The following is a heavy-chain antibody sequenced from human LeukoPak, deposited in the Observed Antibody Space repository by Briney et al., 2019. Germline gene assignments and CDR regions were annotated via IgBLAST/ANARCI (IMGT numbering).Heavy chain of an antibody. D-gene: IGHD5-18*01. CDR2: IYYSGST. V-gene: IGHV4-59*01. J-gene: IGHJ4*02. CDR3: AKLGWTAVGNY. CDR1: GGSISSYC. Sequence: SETLSLTCTVSGGSISSYCCSWIRHPQGKGLEWVGYIYYSGSTNYNPSLKSRVTISVDTSKNQFSLKLSSVTAADTAVSYCAKLGWTAVGNYWGQGTLVTVSS.